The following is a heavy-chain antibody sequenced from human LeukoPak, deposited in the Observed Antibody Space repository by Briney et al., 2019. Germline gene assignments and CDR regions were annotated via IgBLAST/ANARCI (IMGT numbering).Heavy chain of an antibody. J-gene: IGHJ4*02. CDR3: AKDWEAMMKD. CDR2: ISGDGGST. V-gene: IGHV3-43*02. D-gene: IGHD3-22*01. CDR1: GFTFSSYA. Sequence: GRSLRLSCAASGFTFSSYAMHWVRQAPGKGLELVTLISGDGGSTYYADSVKGRFTISRDNSKNSLYLQMNSLRTEDTALYYCAKDWEAMMKDWGQGTLVTVSS.